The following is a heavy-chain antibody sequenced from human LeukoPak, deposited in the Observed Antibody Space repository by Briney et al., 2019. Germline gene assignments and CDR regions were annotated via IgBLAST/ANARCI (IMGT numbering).Heavy chain of an antibody. V-gene: IGHV3-30*03. CDR2: IANDGRDK. CDR3: ARDLSPVVRASPMGY. CDR1: GFTFSSYG. Sequence: GGSLRLSCAASGFTFSSYGMHWVRQAPGKGLEWVAVIANDGRDKKYADSVKGRFTISRDNSKNTLYLQMNSLRAEDTAVYYCARDLSPVVRASPMGYWGQGTLVTVSS. J-gene: IGHJ4*02. D-gene: IGHD3-10*01.